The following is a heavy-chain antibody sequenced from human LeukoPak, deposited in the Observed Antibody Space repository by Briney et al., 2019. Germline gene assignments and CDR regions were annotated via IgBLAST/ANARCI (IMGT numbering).Heavy chain of an antibody. V-gene: IGHV3-30*02. D-gene: IGHD3-9*01. CDR1: GFTFSAYG. CDR3: ARDGYDILTGYFGYYYMDV. Sequence: GGSLRLSCAASGFTFSAYGMHWVRQAPGKGLEWVAFIHYDGNNKYYADSVKGRFTISRDNAKNSLYLQMNSLRAEDTAVYYCARDGYDILTGYFGYYYMDVWGKGTTVTISS. J-gene: IGHJ6*03. CDR2: IHYDGNNK.